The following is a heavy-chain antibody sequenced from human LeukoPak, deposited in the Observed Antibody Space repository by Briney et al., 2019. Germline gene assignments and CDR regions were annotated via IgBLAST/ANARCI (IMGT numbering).Heavy chain of an antibody. D-gene: IGHD3-10*01. CDR2: IYYSGST. CDR1: GGSISSSSHY. CDR3: ARRSVTMVRGVRPTFDY. Sequence: SETLSLTCTVSGGSISSSSHYWGWIRQPPGKGLEWIGYIYYSGSTYYNPSLKSRLTISVDTSKNQFSLQLSSVAAANTAVYYCARRSVTMVRGVRPTFDYWGQGTLVSLST. V-gene: IGHV4-39*01. J-gene: IGHJ4*02.